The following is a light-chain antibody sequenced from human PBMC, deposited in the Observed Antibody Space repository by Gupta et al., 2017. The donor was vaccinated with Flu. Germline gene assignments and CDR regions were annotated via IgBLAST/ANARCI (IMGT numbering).Light chain of an antibody. J-gene: IGKJ1*01. CDR2: FGS. V-gene: IGKV2-28*01. CDR3: MHSLHPPPT. Sequence: DIAMTQSPLSLPVTAGATASISCRSSKTLLHSNGYNYLDWYLQKPGQSPQLLIYFGSNRPSGVPARFSGSGSVTDFTLTISRVEAEDVGIYYCMHSLHPPPTFGQGTKVEIK. CDR1: KTLLHSNGYNY.